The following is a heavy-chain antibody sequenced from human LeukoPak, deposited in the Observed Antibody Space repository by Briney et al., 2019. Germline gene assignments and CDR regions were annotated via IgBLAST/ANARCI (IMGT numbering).Heavy chain of an antibody. V-gene: IGHV3-30*02. Sequence: TGGSLRLSCAASGFTFSSYGMHWVRQAPGKGLEWVAFIRYDGSNKYYADSVKGRFTISRDNSKNTLYLQMNSLRAEDTAVYYCAKDGVAYYYDSSGYYYYYYMDVWGKGTTVTISS. D-gene: IGHD3-22*01. CDR3: AKDGVAYYYDSSGYYYYYYMDV. J-gene: IGHJ6*03. CDR1: GFTFSSYG. CDR2: IRYDGSNK.